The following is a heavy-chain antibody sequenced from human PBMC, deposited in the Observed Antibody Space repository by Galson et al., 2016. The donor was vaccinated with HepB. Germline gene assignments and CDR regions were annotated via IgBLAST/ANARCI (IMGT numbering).Heavy chain of an antibody. V-gene: IGHV3-30-3*01. D-gene: IGHD3-16*02. Sequence: SCAASGFTFSSYAMHWVRQAPGKGLEWVAVISFDGSNNFYADSVKGRFTISRDNSKNTLYLQMNSLRAEDTAVYYCARDDDYVWGTYRYTRTVPQYYFDYWGQGTLVTVSS. CDR1: GFTFSSYA. J-gene: IGHJ4*02. CDR3: ARDDDYVWGTYRYTRTVPQYYFDY. CDR2: ISFDGSNN.